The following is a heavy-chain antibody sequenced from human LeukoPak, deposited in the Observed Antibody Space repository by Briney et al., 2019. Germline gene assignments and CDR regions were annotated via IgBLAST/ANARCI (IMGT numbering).Heavy chain of an antibody. CDR3: ARETEMATIDY. CDR1: GGSVSSGSYY. V-gene: IGHV4-61*01. J-gene: IGHJ4*02. CDR2: IYYSGST. Sequence: SETLSLTCTVSGGSVSSGSYYWSWIRQPPGKGLEWIGYIYYSGSTNYNPSLKSRVTISVDTSKNQFSLKLSSVTAADTAAYYCARETEMATIDYWGQGTLVTVSS. D-gene: IGHD5-24*01.